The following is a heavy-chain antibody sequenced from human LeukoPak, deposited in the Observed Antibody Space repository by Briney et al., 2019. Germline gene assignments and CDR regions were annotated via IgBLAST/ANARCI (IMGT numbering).Heavy chain of an antibody. D-gene: IGHD5-18*01. CDR3: ARDSRAMGWFDP. V-gene: IGHV4-38-2*02. CDR2: MYYSGST. Sequence: SETLSLTCTVSGYSISSGYYWGWIRQPPGKGLEWIGSMYYSGSTYYNPSLKSRLTISVDTSKNQFSLKLSSVTAADTAVYYCARDSRAMGWFDPWGQGALVTVSS. J-gene: IGHJ5*02. CDR1: GYSISSGYY.